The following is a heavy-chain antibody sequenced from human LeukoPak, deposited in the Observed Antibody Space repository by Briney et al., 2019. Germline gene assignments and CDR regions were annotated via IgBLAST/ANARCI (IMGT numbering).Heavy chain of an antibody. D-gene: IGHD3-22*01. CDR2: ISGNGHQT. CDR3: AKDANYYDSSGFFIPFDY. CDR1: GFSFSRFA. J-gene: IGHJ4*02. Sequence: GGPLSLSCSASGFSFSRFAVTWLRHLPGKGLDWVSTISGNGHQTYYGVSVKGRFSVSRDNSKNILYLQMDSLRADDSALYYCAKDANYYDSSGFFIPFDYGGQGTLVTVSS. V-gene: IGHV3-23*01.